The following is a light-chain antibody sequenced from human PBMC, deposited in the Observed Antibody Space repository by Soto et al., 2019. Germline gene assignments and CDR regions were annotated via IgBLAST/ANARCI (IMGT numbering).Light chain of an antibody. CDR1: SSYVGGYYF. CDR2: DVT. CDR3: CPYAGSFNYV. V-gene: IGLV2-11*01. J-gene: IGLJ1*01. Sequence: QAALTQPCSVSGSPGQSVTIPCTGTSSYVGGYYFVSWCQQHPGKDPKLMIYDVTKRPSGVPDRFSGSKSGNTAPLTISGLQAEDEADYYCCPYAGSFNYVFGTGTKVTVL.